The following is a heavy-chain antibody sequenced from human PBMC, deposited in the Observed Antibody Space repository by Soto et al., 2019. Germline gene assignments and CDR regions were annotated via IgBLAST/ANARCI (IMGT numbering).Heavy chain of an antibody. D-gene: IGHD6-13*01. Sequence: EVQLEESGGDLVQPGGSLRLSCAASGFTLSAYWMTWVRQAPGKGLEWVANINRDGSKKSYLDSVRGRFTISRDNVGNALYLQRDSLRADDTALDYCARDVSPGSSSLYLDAFDIWGQGTRVTVSS. CDR3: ARDVSPGSSSLYLDAFDI. J-gene: IGHJ3*02. V-gene: IGHV3-7*05. CDR1: GFTLSAYW. CDR2: INRDGSKK.